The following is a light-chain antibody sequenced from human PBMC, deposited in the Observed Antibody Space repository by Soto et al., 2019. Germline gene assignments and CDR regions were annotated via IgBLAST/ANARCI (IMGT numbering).Light chain of an antibody. J-gene: IGLJ2*01. CDR2: GNS. CDR1: SSNIGAGYD. Sequence: QSLLTQPPSVSGAPGQRVTISCTGSSSNIGAGYDVGWYQQLPGTAPKLLVSGNSNRPSGVPDRFSGSKSGTSASLAITGLQADDEADYYCQSYDSSLSGSVFGGGTKLTVL. V-gene: IGLV1-40*01. CDR3: QSYDSSLSGSV.